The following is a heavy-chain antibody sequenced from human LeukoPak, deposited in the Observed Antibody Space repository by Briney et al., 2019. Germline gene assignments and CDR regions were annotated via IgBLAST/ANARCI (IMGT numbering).Heavy chain of an antibody. V-gene: IGHV5-51*01. CDR1: GYSFTIYW. J-gene: IGHJ4*02. CDR2: IYPGDSDA. CDR3: ARSSDYVFDY. D-gene: IGHD4-17*01. Sequence: GESLKISCKGSGYSFTIYWIGWVRQMPGKGLEWMGVIYPGDSDARYSPSFQGQVTTSVDKSISTAYLQWSSLKASDTAIYYCARSSDYVFDYWGQGTLVTVSS.